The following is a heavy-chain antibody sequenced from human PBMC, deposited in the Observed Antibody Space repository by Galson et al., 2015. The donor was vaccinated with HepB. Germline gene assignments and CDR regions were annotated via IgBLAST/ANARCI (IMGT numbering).Heavy chain of an antibody. V-gene: IGHV1-18*01. J-gene: IGHJ3*02. CDR2: ISAYNGNT. Sequence: SVKVSCKASGYTFTSYGISWARQAPGQGLEWMGWISAYNGNTNYAQKLQGRVTMTTDTSTSTAYMELRSLRSDDPAVYYCARVEARRWFGELWNMPDAFDIWGQGTMVTVSS. D-gene: IGHD3-10*01. CDR1: GYTFTSYG. CDR3: ARVEARRWFGELWNMPDAFDI.